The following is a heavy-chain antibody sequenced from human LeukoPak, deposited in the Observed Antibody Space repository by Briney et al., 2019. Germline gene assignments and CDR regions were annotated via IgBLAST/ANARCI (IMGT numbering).Heavy chain of an antibody. Sequence: PGGSLRLSCAASGFSVSNNYMSWVRQAPGKGLEWVSYISSSGSTIFYADSVKGRFTISRDNAKNSLYLQMNSLRAEDTAVYYCARDLEYTTSSGDYWGQGTLVIVSS. CDR1: GFSVSNNY. CDR2: ISSSGSTI. V-gene: IGHV3-11*04. J-gene: IGHJ4*02. CDR3: ARDLEYTTSSGDY. D-gene: IGHD6-6*01.